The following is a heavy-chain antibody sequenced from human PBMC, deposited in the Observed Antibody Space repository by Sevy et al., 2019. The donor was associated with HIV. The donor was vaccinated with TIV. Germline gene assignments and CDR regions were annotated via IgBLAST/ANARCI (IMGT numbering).Heavy chain of an antibody. CDR2: IRREASGGTT. Sequence: GGSLRLSCTASGFTFGDFGMSWFRQAPGKGLEWVGFIRREASGGTTEYAASVKGRFTISRDDSKSVAYLQMNSLKPEDTAIYYCSRDQLGFAKYGLDVWGQGTTVTVSS. CDR3: SRDQLGFAKYGLDV. V-gene: IGHV3-49*03. J-gene: IGHJ6*02. CDR1: GFTFGDFG. D-gene: IGHD3-10*01.